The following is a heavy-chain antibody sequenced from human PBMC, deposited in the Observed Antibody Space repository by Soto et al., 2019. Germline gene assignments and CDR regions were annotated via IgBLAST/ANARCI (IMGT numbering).Heavy chain of an antibody. V-gene: IGHV4-34*01. CDR3: GREQWELPSYFDY. CDR1: GGSFSGYY. J-gene: IGHJ4*02. CDR2: INHSGST. D-gene: IGHD1-26*01. Sequence: SETLSLTCAVYGGSFSGYYWSWIRQPPGKGLEWIGEINHSGSTNYNPSLKSRVTISVDTSKNRFSLKLSSVTAADTAVYYCGREQWELPSYFDYWGQGTLVTVSS.